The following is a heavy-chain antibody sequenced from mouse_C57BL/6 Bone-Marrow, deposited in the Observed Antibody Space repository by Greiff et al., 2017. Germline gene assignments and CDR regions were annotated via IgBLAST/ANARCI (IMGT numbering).Heavy chain of an antibody. CDR3: VYDYDVSWFAY. CDR2: INPYNGGT. V-gene: IGHV1-19*01. J-gene: IGHJ3*01. D-gene: IGHD2-4*01. Sequence: DVQLQESGPVLVKPGASVKMSCKASGYTFTDYYMNWVKQSHGKSLEWIGVINPYNGGTSYNQKFKGKATLTVDKSSSTAYMELNSLTSEDSAVYYCVYDYDVSWFAYWGQGTLVTVSA. CDR1: GYTFTDYY.